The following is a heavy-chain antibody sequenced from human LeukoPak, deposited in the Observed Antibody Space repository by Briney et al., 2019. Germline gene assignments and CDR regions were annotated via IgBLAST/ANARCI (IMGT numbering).Heavy chain of an antibody. CDR3: ARVFIVGSRSVFDF. J-gene: IGHJ4*02. CDR2: IKQDGSEK. Sequence: GGSLRLSCAASGFTFRNYWMSWVRLAPGKGLEWVANIKQDGSEKYYVDSVEGRFTISRDSAKNLLSLQMNSLRAEDTAVYHCARVFIVGSRSVFDFWGQGTLVTVSS. D-gene: IGHD2-21*01. CDR1: GFTFRNYW. V-gene: IGHV3-7*01.